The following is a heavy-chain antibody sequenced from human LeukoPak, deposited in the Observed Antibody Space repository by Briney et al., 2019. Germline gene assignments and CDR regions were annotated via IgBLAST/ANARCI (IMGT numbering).Heavy chain of an antibody. CDR1: GFTFDDYA. Sequence: GRSLRLSCAASGFTFDDYAMHWVRQAPGKGLEWVSGISWNSGSIGYADSVKGRFTISRDNAKNSLYLQMNSLRAEDTAVYYCAREGVVPAARPYWGQGTLVTVSS. J-gene: IGHJ4*02. V-gene: IGHV3-9*01. CDR2: ISWNSGSI. D-gene: IGHD2-2*01. CDR3: AREGVVPAARPY.